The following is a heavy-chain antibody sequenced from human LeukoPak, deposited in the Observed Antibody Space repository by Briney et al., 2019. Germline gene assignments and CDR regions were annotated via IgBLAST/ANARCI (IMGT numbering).Heavy chain of an antibody. D-gene: IGHD1-26*01. CDR2: IIPIFGTA. CDR1: GGTFSSYA. J-gene: IGHJ4*02. V-gene: IGHV1-69*13. Sequence: GASVKVSCKASGGTFSSYAVSWVRQAPGQGLEWMGGIIPIFGTANYAQMFQGRVTITADESTSTAYMELSSLRSVDTAVYYCARSQIVGATPYYFDYWGQGTLVTVSS. CDR3: ARSQIVGATPYYFDY.